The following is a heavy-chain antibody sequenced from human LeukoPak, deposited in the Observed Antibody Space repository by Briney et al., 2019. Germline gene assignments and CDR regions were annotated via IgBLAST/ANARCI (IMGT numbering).Heavy chain of an antibody. CDR1: GYSFTSYW. V-gene: IGHV5-51*01. CDR3: ARQAPLHCSGGSCFGY. CDR2: IYPGDSDT. J-gene: IGHJ4*02. Sequence: GESLKISCKGSGYSFTSYWIGWVRQMPGKGLEWMGIIYPGDSDTRYSPSFQGQVTISADKSISTAYLQWSSLKASDTAMSYCARQAPLHCSGGSCFGYWGQGTLVTVSS. D-gene: IGHD2-15*01.